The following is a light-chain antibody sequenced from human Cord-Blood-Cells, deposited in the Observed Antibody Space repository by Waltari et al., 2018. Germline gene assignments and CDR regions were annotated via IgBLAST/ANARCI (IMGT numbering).Light chain of an antibody. Sequence: QSVLTQPPSVSAAPGQKVTISCSGSSSNIGNNYVSWYQQLPGTAPKLLIYENTKRPSGIPDRFSGSKSGTSATLGITGLQTGDEADYYCGTWDSSLSADWVFGGGTKLTVL. CDR2: ENT. V-gene: IGLV1-51*02. CDR3: GTWDSSLSADWV. CDR1: SSNIGNNY. J-gene: IGLJ3*02.